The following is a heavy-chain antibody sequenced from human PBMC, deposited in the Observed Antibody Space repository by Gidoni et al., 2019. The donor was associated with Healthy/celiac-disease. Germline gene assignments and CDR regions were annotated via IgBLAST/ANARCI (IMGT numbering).Heavy chain of an antibody. D-gene: IGHD2-21*02. CDR1: CGSISRRSYS. CDR2: IFYSGST. Sequence: QLPLQESCPGLVKPSETLSLTCTVSCGSISRRSYSWGWLRRPPGMGLEWIGSIFYSGSTYYNPSRKSRVTISVDTSKNQFSRKLSSVTAADTAVYYCAKDWGLYCGGDCVRGAIDYWGQGTLVTVSS. V-gene: IGHV4-39*07. J-gene: IGHJ4*02. CDR3: AKDWGLYCGGDCVRGAIDY.